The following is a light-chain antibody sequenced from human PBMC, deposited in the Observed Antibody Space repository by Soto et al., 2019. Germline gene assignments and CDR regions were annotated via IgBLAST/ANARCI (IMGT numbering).Light chain of an antibody. Sequence: QSVLSQPPSASGTPGQTVTISCSGSRSNFGRNIVNWYQQLPGTAPKLLIYSNTQRPSGVPDRFSASKSGTSASLAISGLQSDNEADYYCASWDDSLKGPVFGGGTKLTVL. J-gene: IGLJ3*02. CDR2: SNT. V-gene: IGLV1-44*01. CDR1: RSNFGRNI. CDR3: ASWDDSLKGPV.